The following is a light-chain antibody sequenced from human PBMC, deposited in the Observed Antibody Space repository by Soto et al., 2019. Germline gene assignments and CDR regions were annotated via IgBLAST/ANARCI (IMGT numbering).Light chain of an antibody. J-gene: IGLJ1*01. Sequence: SVLTQPASVSGSPGQSITISCTGTSSDVGYYNYVSWYQQHPGKAPKLMIYDVRNRPSGVSNRFPGSKSGNTASLTISGLQAEDEADYYCSSYTSSSTYVFGTGTKVTVL. CDR1: SSDVGYYNY. V-gene: IGLV2-14*03. CDR3: SSYTSSSTYV. CDR2: DVR.